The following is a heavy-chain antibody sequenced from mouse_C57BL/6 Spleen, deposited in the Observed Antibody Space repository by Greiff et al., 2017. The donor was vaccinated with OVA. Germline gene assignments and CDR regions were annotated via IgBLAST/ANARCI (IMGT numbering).Heavy chain of an antibody. J-gene: IGHJ1*03. V-gene: IGHV5-12*01. CDR2: ISNGGGST. D-gene: IGHD1-1*01. CDR1: GFTFSDYY. Sequence: EVHLVESGGGLVQPGGSLKLSCAASGFTFSDYYMYWVRQTPEKRLEWVAYISNGGGSTYYPDTVKGRFTISRDNAKNTLYLQMSRLKSEDTAMYYCARASSYYGSSGGYFDVWGTGTTVTVSS. CDR3: ARASSYYGSSGGYFDV.